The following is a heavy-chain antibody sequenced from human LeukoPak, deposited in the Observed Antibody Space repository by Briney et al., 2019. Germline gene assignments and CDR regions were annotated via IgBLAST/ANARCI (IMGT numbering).Heavy chain of an antibody. CDR2: IYYSGST. V-gene: IGHV4-59*01. Sequence: SETLSLTCTVSGGSISSYYWSWIRQPPGKGLEWIGYIYYSGSTNYNPSLKSRVTISVDTSKNQFSLKLSSVTAADTAVYYCAREVSTIFAHDAFDIWGQGTMVTVSS. CDR1: GGSISSYY. D-gene: IGHD3-3*01. CDR3: AREVSTIFAHDAFDI. J-gene: IGHJ3*02.